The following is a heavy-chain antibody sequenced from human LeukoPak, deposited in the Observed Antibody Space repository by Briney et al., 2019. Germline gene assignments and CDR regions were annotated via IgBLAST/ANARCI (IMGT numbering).Heavy chain of an antibody. D-gene: IGHD3-10*01. V-gene: IGHV3-23*01. CDR3: ASFHYYDSGAYYLSY. CDR2: IGDSGATT. Sequence: GGSLRLPCAASGFTLSSYAMTWVRQAPGKGLEWVSDIGDSGATTYYADSVKGRFTISRDNSKNTLYLQMSSLRAEDTAVYFCASFHYYDSGAYYLSYWGQGTLVTVSS. CDR1: GFTLSSYA. J-gene: IGHJ4*02.